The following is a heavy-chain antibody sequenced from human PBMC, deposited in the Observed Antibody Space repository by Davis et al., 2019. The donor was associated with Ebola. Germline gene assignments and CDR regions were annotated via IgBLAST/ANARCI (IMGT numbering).Heavy chain of an antibody. D-gene: IGHD3-22*01. Sequence: MPSETLSLTCAVSGGSLSSSNWWSWVRQSPGTGLEWLGEIYHSGSTNYNPSLKSRVTISVDKSKNQFSLKLSSVTAADTAVYYCARDYYDSSGYLYYFDSWGQGTLVTVSS. CDR1: GGSLSSSNW. V-gene: IGHV4-4*02. J-gene: IGHJ4*02. CDR3: ARDYYDSSGYLYYFDS. CDR2: IYHSGST.